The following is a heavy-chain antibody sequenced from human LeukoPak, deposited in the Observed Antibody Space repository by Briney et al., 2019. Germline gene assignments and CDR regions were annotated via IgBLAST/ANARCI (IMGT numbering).Heavy chain of an antibody. J-gene: IGHJ4*02. CDR2: ISTSTGDT. CDR1: GYSFILYG. D-gene: IGHD2-21*02. CDR3: ARVNCGGDCYSFFDY. V-gene: IGHV1-18*01. Sequence: ASVKVSCKTSGYSFILYGISWVRQAPGQGPEWMGWISTSTGDTKYTQKFQGRVTLTTDTSTSTAYMELRSLRSDDTAVYYCARVNCGGDCYSFFDYWGQGTLVTVSS.